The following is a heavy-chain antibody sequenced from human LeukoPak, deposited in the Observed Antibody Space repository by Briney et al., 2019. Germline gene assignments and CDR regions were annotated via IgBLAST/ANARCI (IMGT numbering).Heavy chain of an antibody. Sequence: PGGSLRLSCAASGFTFSDYYMSWIRQAPGKGLEWVSVISWDDGSTKYYADSVKGRFTISGDNSKNTLYLQMNSLRAEDSAVYYCAKKSVRGGATVSPSDYWGQGTLVTVSS. D-gene: IGHD1-26*01. CDR1: GFTFSDYY. CDR3: AKKSVRGGATVSPSDY. V-gene: IGHV3-30*18. CDR2: ISWDDGSTK. J-gene: IGHJ4*02.